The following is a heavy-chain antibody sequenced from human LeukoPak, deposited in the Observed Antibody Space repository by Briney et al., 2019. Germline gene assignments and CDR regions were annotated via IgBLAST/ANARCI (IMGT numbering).Heavy chain of an antibody. V-gene: IGHV3-74*01. CDR1: GFIFSDYA. CDR3: TRDRARAGGEILDY. CDR2: IISDGSTT. D-gene: IGHD3-10*01. J-gene: IGHJ4*02. Sequence: GGSLRPSCAASGFIFSDYAMHWVRQAPGKGLVWVSRIISDGSTTDYADSVKGRFTISRDNAKNTLYLQMNSLRDEDTAMYYCTRDRARAGGEILDYWGQGTLVTVSS.